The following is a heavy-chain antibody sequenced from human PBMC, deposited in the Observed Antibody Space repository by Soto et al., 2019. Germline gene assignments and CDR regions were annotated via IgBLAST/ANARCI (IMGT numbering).Heavy chain of an antibody. CDR3: ARGGDLGIFLYFDY. D-gene: IGHD3-16*01. CDR1: GGSISSYY. CDR2: IYYSGST. J-gene: IGHJ4*02. V-gene: IGHV4-59*01. Sequence: QVQLQESGPGLVKPSESLSLTCTVSGGSISSYYLSWIRQPPGKGLEWIGYIYYSGSTNYKPSLKSRVTIVVDTSKNQFSLKLNSVTAADTAVYYCARGGDLGIFLYFDYWGQGTLVTVSS.